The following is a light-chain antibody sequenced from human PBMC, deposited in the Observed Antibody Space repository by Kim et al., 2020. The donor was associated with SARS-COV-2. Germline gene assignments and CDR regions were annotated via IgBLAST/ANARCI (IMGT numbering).Light chain of an antibody. CDR3: QQHYSVPRT. CDR1: QSVLSRSDNRDY. V-gene: IGKV4-1*01. CDR2: WAS. J-gene: IGKJ1*01. Sequence: DIVMTQSSDSLSVSLGETATIRCKSSQSVLSRSDNRDYLVWYQQKPGQPPKLLICWASIRESGVPERFSGSGSGTDFTLTITNLQAEDAAVYFCQQHYSVPRTFGQGTKVDIK.